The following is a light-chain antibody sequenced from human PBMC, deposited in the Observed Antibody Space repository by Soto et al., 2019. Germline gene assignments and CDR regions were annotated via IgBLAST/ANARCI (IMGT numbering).Light chain of an antibody. J-gene: IGKJ3*01. CDR2: GAS. CDR3: QQYGSSPLFT. V-gene: IGKV3-20*01. Sequence: EIVVTQSPGTLSLSPGERATLSCRASQSVSSSYLAWYQQKPGQAPRLLMYGASSRATGIPDRFSGSGSGTDFTLTINRLEPEDFAVYYCQQYGSSPLFTFGPGTKVDIK. CDR1: QSVSSSY.